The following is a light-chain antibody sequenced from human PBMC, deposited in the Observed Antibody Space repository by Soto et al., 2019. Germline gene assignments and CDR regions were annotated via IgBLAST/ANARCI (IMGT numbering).Light chain of an antibody. J-gene: IGKJ1*01. Sequence: DIPMTQSPSTLSASLGDRVTITCRASQSISSWLAWYQQKPGKAPKLLIYKASSLESGVPSRFSGSGSGTEFTLTISSLQPDDFATYYCQQFHSFSPTFGQGTKVEIK. V-gene: IGKV1-5*03. CDR3: QQFHSFSPT. CDR2: KAS. CDR1: QSISSW.